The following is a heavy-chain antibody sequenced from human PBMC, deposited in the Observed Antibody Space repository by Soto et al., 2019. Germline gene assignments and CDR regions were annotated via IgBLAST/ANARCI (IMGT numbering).Heavy chain of an antibody. V-gene: IGHV1-24*01. CDR2: FDPADGET. D-gene: IGHD2-2*01. CDR3: ATDRVPAVLNAFDI. Sequence: GTSVKVTCKVSGYTLTEISRQWVRQAPGKGLEWMGGFDPADGETIYAQKFQGRVTMTEDTSTDTAYRELSSLRSEDTAVYYCATDRVPAVLNAFDIWGQGTMVTVSS. CDR1: GYTLTEIS. J-gene: IGHJ3*02.